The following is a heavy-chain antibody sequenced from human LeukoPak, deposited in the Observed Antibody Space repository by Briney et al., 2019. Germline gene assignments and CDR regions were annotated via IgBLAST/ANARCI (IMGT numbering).Heavy chain of an antibody. Sequence: GGSLRLSCAASGLTFSHAWMSWVRQAPGKGLEWIGRIKSKTEGETTDYAAPVKGRFTISRDDSKNTLYLQMNSLKTEDTAVYYCTSNMVQWGQGTLVTVSS. D-gene: IGHD2/OR15-2a*01. J-gene: IGHJ4*02. V-gene: IGHV3-15*01. CDR3: TSNMVQ. CDR1: GLTFSHAW. CDR2: IKSKTEGETT.